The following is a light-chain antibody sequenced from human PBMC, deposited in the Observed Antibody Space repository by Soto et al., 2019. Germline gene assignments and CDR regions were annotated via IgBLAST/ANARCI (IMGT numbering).Light chain of an antibody. CDR2: AAS. CDR3: QQSYISPYT. J-gene: IGKJ2*01. Sequence: DIQMTQSPSSLSASVGDRVTITCPASESIANYLNWYQQKPGKAPNLLIYAASTLQTGVPSRFSGSGSGTDFTLTISSLQTEDFATYFCQQSYISPYTFGQGTKLDI. V-gene: IGKV1-39*01. CDR1: ESIANY.